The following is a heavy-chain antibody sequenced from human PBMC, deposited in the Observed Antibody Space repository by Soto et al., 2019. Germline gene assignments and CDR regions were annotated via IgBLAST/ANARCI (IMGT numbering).Heavy chain of an antibody. V-gene: IGHV3-48*01. CDR1: GFTFDDYA. J-gene: IGHJ3*02. Sequence: GGSLRLSCAASGFTFDDYAMNWVRQAPGKGLEWISFISDSSGTTYYADSVKGRFTISRDNAQNPLYLQMNSLRAEDAGVYYCARRIVTFRIGAFDIWGQGTMVTVSS. CDR2: ISDSSGTT. D-gene: IGHD1-26*01. CDR3: ARRIVTFRIGAFDI.